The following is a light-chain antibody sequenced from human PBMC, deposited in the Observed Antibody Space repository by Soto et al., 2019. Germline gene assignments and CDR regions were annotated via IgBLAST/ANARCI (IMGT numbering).Light chain of an antibody. CDR2: AAS. CDR1: QSVTSSF. CDR3: QQYGSSPFT. V-gene: IGKV3-20*01. J-gene: IGKJ4*01. Sequence: IVLTPPPGTPSLAPGERATLSCRPSQSVTSSFLAWYQQKPGQAPRLPIYAASSRATGIPDRFSGSGSGTDFTLTISRLEPEDFAVYYCQQYGSSPFTFGGGTKVDI.